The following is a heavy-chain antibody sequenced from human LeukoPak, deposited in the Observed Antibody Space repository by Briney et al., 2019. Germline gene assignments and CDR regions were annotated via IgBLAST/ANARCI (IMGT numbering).Heavy chain of an antibody. D-gene: IGHD3-10*01. J-gene: IGHJ4*02. Sequence: RGGSLRLSCAASGFTFSSYAMHWVRQAPGKGLEWVAVISYDGSNKYYADSVKGRFTISRDNSKNTLYLQMNSLRAGDTAVYYCARDLGMVRGVGSYWGQGTLVTVSS. V-gene: IGHV3-30*04. CDR3: ARDLGMVRGVGSY. CDR1: GFTFSSYA. CDR2: ISYDGSNK.